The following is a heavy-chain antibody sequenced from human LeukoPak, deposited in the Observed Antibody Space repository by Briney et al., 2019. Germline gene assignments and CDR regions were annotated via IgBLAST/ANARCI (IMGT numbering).Heavy chain of an antibody. CDR2: IYTSGST. D-gene: IGHD3-22*01. J-gene: IGHJ6*03. CDR1: GGSFSGYY. CDR3: AREGYYYDSSGYFPFYYYYMDV. Sequence: SETLSLTCAVYGGSFSGYYWSWIRQPAGKGLEWIGRIYTSGSTNYNPSLKSRVTISVDTSKNQFSLKLSSVTAADTAVYYCAREGYYYDSSGYFPFYYYYMDVWGKGTTVTISS. V-gene: IGHV4-4*07.